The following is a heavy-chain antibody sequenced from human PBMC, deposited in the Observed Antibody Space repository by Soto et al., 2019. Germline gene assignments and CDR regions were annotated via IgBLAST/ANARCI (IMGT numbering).Heavy chain of an antibody. J-gene: IGHJ3*02. CDR2: INAAGVNT. Sequence: EVQMLESGGGLVQPGGSLRLSCAASGFSFSYYSMGWVRQAPGKGLEWVSEINAAGVNTYYTDSVRGHFTISRDNSKNTLYLQMNSLRAEDTAIYYCGRSVDGTFNIWGRGTMLIVSS. V-gene: IGHV3-23*01. CDR3: GRSVDGTFNI. CDR1: GFSFSYYS. D-gene: IGHD6-13*01.